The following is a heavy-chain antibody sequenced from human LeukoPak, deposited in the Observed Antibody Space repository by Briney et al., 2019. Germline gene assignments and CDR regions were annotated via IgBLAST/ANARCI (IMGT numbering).Heavy chain of an antibody. Sequence: GGSLRLSCAASGFTFSNYWMSWVRQAPGKGLEWVAGINWDGGSTGYADSVKGRFTISRDNAKNSLYLQMNSLRVEDTALYLCAAGDRNGWYFEYWGQGTLVTVSS. CDR3: AAGDRNGWYFEY. CDR2: INWDGGST. D-gene: IGHD6-19*01. CDR1: GFTFSNYW. J-gene: IGHJ4*02. V-gene: IGHV3-20*01.